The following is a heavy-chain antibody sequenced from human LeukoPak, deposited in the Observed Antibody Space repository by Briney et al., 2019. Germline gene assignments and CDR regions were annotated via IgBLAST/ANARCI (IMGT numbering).Heavy chain of an antibody. V-gene: IGHV3-21*01. CDR3: ASEDYYDSSAYYYRNFQH. CDR2: ISSSSSYM. CDR1: GFTFSRNT. D-gene: IGHD3-22*01. J-gene: IGHJ1*01. Sequence: PGGSLRLSCAASGFTFSRNTMNWVRQAPGKGLEWVSSISSSSSYMNYEDSVRGRFTISRDNAKNSLYLQMNSLRAEDTAVYYCASEDYYDSSAYYYRNFQHWGQGTLVTVSS.